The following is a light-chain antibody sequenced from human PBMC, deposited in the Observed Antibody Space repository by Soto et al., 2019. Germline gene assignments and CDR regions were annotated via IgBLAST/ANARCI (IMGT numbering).Light chain of an antibody. CDR3: SSYTSSRAYV. J-gene: IGLJ1*01. CDR2: EVS. CDR1: SSDVGGYNY. Sequence: QSALTQPASVSGSPGQSITISCTGTSSDVGGYNYVSWYQQHPGKAPKLMIHEVSNRPSGVSNRFSGSKSGNTASLTISGLQAEDEADYYCSSYTSSRAYVFGTGTKATVL. V-gene: IGLV2-14*01.